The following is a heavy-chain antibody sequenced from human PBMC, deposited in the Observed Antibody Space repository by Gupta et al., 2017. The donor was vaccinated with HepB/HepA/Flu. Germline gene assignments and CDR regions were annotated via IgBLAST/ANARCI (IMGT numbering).Heavy chain of an antibody. CDR2: ISGSGGST. D-gene: IGHD6-19*01. J-gene: IGHJ4*02. CDR3: ALGWLAY. CDR1: GLTVSSHY. V-gene: IGHV3-23*01. Sequence: EVQLLDSGGGLAQPGGSLRLSCAVSGLTVSSHYMSWVRQAPGKGLEWVSYISGSGGSTYYADSVKGRFTISRDNSKNTLFLQMDSLRAEDTAVYYCALGWLAYWGQGTLVTVSS.